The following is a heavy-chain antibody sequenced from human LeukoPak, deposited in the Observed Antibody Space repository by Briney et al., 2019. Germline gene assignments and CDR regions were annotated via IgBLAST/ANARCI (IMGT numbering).Heavy chain of an antibody. CDR1: GFTFGDYA. D-gene: IGHD1-26*01. CDR3: TRSGSYLLIDY. V-gene: IGHV3-49*04. Sequence: PGGSLRLSCTASGFTFGDYAMSWVRQAPGKGLEWVGFIRSKAYGGTTEYAASVKGRFTISRDDSKSIAYLQMNGLKTEDTAVYYCTRSGSYLLIDYWGQGTLVTVSS. CDR2: IRSKAYGGTT. J-gene: IGHJ4*02.